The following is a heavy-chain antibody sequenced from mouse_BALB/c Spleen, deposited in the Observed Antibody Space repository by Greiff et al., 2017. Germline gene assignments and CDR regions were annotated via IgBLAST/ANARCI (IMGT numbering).Heavy chain of an antibody. Sequence: DVQLQESGTVLARPGASVKMSCKASGYTFTSYWMHWVKQRPGQGLEWIGAIYPGNSDTSYNQKFKGKAKLTAVTSTSTAYMELSSLTNEDSAVYYCTRARDYYGSHFDYWGQGTTLTVSS. V-gene: IGHV1-5*01. J-gene: IGHJ2*01. D-gene: IGHD1-1*01. CDR1: GYTFTSYW. CDR3: TRARDYYGSHFDY. CDR2: IYPGNSDT.